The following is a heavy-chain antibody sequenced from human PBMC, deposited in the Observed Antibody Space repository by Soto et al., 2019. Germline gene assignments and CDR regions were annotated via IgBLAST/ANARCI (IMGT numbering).Heavy chain of an antibody. Sequence: EVQLLESGGGLVQPGGSLRLSCAASGFTFSSYVMSWVRQAPGKGLEWVSAISGSGGSTYYADSVKGRFTISSDNSKNSLYLQINSLRAKDTAVYYCAKGSSCWYERFDYWGQGTLVTVSS. CDR1: GFTFSSYV. D-gene: IGHD6-19*01. J-gene: IGHJ4*02. CDR2: ISGSGGST. CDR3: AKGSSCWYERFDY. V-gene: IGHV3-23*01.